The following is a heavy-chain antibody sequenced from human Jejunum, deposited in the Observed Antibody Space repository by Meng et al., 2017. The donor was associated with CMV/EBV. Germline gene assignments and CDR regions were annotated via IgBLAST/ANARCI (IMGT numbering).Heavy chain of an antibody. J-gene: IGHJ4*02. CDR1: GFPFSGYN. CDR3: ARGRSLYFFDF. Sequence: CAASGFPFSGYNMNWFRQAPGMGLEWVAYISGGGVPKFYADSVKGRFAISRDNAKNSLFLQLDNVRAEDTAVYYCARGRSLYFFDFWGQGTPVTVSS. CDR2: ISGGGVPK. V-gene: IGHV3-48*03. D-gene: IGHD1-26*01.